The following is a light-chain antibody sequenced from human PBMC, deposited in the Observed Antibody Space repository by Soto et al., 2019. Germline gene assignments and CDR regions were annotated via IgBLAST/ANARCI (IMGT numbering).Light chain of an antibody. V-gene: IGKV1-5*01. CDR2: DVS. CDR1: QSISSW. J-gene: IGKJ1*01. CDR3: QQYTNYPWT. Sequence: DIQMTQSPPTLSASVGDRVTITCRASQSISSWLAWYQQRPGKAPNLLIYDVSSLESGVPSRFSGSGSVTEFTLTISSLQPDDFATDYCQQYTNYPWTFGQGTKVEIK.